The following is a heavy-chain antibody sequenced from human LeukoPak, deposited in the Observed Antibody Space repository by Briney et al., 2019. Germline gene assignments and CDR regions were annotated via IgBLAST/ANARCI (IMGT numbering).Heavy chain of an antibody. CDR1: GFSFSDYS. CDR3: ARDGGSGWPSEN. Sequence: GGSLRLSCAASGFSFSDYSMNWVRQAPGKGLAWISYIIGDSSTIYYADSVKGRFTISRDNAKNSLCLQMNSLRAEDTAVYYCARDGGSGWPSENWGQGTLVTVSS. CDR2: IIGDSSTI. J-gene: IGHJ4*02. D-gene: IGHD6-19*01. V-gene: IGHV3-48*01.